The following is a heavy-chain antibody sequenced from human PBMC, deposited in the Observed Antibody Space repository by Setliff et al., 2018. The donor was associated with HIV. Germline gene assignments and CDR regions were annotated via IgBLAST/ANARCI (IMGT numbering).Heavy chain of an antibody. V-gene: IGHV4-39*07. D-gene: IGHD2-2*01. CDR1: GGSVGSSSYY. CDR3: ARDDSIVLVPAIMRGDGFDF. Sequence: SETLSLTCTVSGGSVGSSSYYWGWIRQPPGKGLEWIGSIYYTGNTKYNPSLESRVTFSIDTSENQFSLRLASVTAADTAIYYCARDDSIVLVPAIMRGDGFDFWGQGRMVTVSS. CDR2: IYYTGNT. J-gene: IGHJ3*01.